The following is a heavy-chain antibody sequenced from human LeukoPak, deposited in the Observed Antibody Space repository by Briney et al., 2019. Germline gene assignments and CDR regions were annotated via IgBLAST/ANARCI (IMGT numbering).Heavy chain of an antibody. CDR1: GGTFSSYA. V-gene: IGHV1-69*05. CDR3: ARDRRDYDILTGYSISYYFDY. J-gene: IGHJ4*02. D-gene: IGHD3-9*01. CDR2: IIPIFGTA. Sequence: GASVKVSCKASGGTFSSYAISWVRQAPGQGLEWMGGIIPIFGTANYAQKFQGRVTMTRDTSTSTVYMELSSLRSEDTAVYYCARDRRDYDILTGYSISYYFDYWGQGTLVTVSS.